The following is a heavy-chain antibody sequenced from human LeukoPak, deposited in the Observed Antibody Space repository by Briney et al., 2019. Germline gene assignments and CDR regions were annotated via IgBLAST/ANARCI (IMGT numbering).Heavy chain of an antibody. CDR2: MNPNSGNT. CDR1: GYTFTSYD. V-gene: IGHV1-8*01. D-gene: IGHD2-2*01. CDR3: ARVPSSTRYYGMDV. J-gene: IGHJ6*02. Sequence: ASVKVSCKASGYTFTSYDINWVRQATGQGLEWMGWMNPNSGNTGYAQRFQGRVTMTRNTSISTAYMELSSLRSEDTAVYYCARVPSSTRYYGMDVWGQGTTVTVSS.